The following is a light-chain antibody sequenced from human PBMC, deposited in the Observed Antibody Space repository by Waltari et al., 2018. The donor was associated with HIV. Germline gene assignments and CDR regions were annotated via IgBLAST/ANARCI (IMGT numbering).Light chain of an antibody. V-gene: IGLV1-40*01. CDR3: QSHDSSLSGSSV. J-gene: IGLJ2*01. CDR1: SSNIGANYS. Sequence: QSVLTQPPSVSAAPGQRITISCTGNSSNIGANYSVHWYQQVPGSAPKLLIYLNHNRPAGVPARFSGSRSGSSASLAITGLRPEDEADYYCQSHDSSLSGSSVFGGGTKLTVL. CDR2: LNH.